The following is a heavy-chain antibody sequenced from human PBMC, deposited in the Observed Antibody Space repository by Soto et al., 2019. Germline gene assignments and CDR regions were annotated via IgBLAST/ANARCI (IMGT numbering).Heavy chain of an antibody. J-gene: IGHJ5*01. CDR3: ARWVGGSMYDNSGKYDS. V-gene: IGHV3-30*03. Sequence: MQLVESGGGLVQPGRSLRLTCAASGFIFSGSGMHWVRQAPGKGLEWVALVSNDGIRKYYGDSVKGRFTISRDNAENTLYLQMNSLRAEDTAVYYCARWVGGSMYDNSGKYDSWGQGTLVTVSS. CDR1: GFIFSGSG. CDR2: VSNDGIRK. D-gene: IGHD3-22*01.